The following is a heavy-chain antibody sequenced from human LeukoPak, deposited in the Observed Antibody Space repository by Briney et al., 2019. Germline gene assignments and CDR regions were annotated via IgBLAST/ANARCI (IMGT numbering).Heavy chain of an antibody. V-gene: IGHV1-18*01. D-gene: IGHD3-22*01. Sequence: GASVKVSCKASGYTFTSYGISWGRQAPGQGLEWLGWISAYNGNTNYAQKHQGRVTMTTDTSTSTAYMELRSLRSDDTAVYYCARDRVLGYYDSSGYYSDYWGQGTLVTVSS. CDR3: ARDRVLGYYDSSGYYSDY. CDR2: ISAYNGNT. J-gene: IGHJ4*02. CDR1: GYTFTSYG.